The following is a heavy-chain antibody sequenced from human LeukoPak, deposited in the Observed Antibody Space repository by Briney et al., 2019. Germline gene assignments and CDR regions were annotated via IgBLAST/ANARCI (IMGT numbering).Heavy chain of an antibody. V-gene: IGHV3-21*05. CDR1: GFSFHTYS. CDR2: IKAGGDGI. D-gene: IGHD2-2*01. Sequence: PGGSLRLSCAASGFSFHTYSINWVRQSPGKGLEWIAYIKAGGDGIYYADSVKGRFAISRDNAKNSLYLQMNSLRAEDTAVYYCARGNRYCSSTSCYADWFDPWGQGTLVTVSS. CDR3: ARGNRYCSSTSCYADWFDP. J-gene: IGHJ5*01.